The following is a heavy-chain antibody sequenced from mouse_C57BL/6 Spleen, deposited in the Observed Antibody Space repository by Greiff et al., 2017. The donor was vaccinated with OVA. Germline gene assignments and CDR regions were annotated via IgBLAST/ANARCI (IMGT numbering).Heavy chain of an antibody. Sequence: EVQRVESGGGLVKPGGSLKLSCAASGFTFSSYAMSWVRQTPEKRLEWVATISDGGSYTYYPDNVKGRFTISRDNAKNNLYLQMSHLKSEDTAMYYCARRGDYSLYAMDYWGQGTSVTVSP. V-gene: IGHV5-4*01. J-gene: IGHJ4*01. D-gene: IGHD2-4*01. CDR1: GFTFSSYA. CDR2: ISDGGSYT. CDR3: ARRGDYSLYAMDY.